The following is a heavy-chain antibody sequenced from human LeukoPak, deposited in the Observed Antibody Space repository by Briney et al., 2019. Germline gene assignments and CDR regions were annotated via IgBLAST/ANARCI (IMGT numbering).Heavy chain of an antibody. V-gene: IGHV3-48*03. CDR2: ISSSGGTR. J-gene: IGHJ4*02. CDR3: TTLTVASSFDY. D-gene: IGHD6-19*01. Sequence: TGGSLRLSCAASEFAFSVYEMYWVRQAPGKGLEWVSYISSSGGTRYYADSVKGRFTISRDNAKNSLYLQMNSLRAEDTAVYCCTTLTVASSFDYWGQGALVTVSS. CDR1: EFAFSVYE.